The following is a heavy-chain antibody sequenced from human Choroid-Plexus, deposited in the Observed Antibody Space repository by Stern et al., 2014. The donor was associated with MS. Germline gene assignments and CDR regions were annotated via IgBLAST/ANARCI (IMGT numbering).Heavy chain of an antibody. D-gene: IGHD2/OR15-2a*01. CDR2: ISYDGSK. V-gene: IGHV3-30*18. Sequence: VQLVASGGGVVQPGRPLRLSCAASGFSFSSFGLPWVRPAPGQGLAWVALISYDGSKDYADSVKGRFAISRDNSKNPLYLQMNSLRAEDTAVYYCAKDRQYLTFFFDFWGQGSLVTVSS. J-gene: IGHJ4*02. CDR1: GFSFSSFG. CDR3: AKDRQYLTFFFDF.